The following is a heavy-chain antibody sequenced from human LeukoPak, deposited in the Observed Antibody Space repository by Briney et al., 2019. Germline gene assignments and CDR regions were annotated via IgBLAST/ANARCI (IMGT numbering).Heavy chain of an antibody. Sequence: SETLSLTCAVYGGSFSGYYWSWIRQPPGKGLEWIGEINHSGSTNYNPSLKSRVTISVDTSKNQFSLKLSSVTAADTAVYYCARDDESSSNYYYGMDVWGQGTTVTVSS. V-gene: IGHV4-34*01. CDR2: INHSGST. D-gene: IGHD6-6*01. CDR3: ARDDESSSNYYYGMDV. J-gene: IGHJ6*02. CDR1: GGSFSGYY.